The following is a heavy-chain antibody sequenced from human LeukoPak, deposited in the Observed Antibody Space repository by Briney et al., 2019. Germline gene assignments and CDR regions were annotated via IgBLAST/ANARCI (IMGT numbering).Heavy chain of an antibody. CDR2: ISAYNGNT. CDR1: GYTFTSYG. J-gene: IGHJ4*02. Sequence: ASVKVSCKASGYTFTSYGISWVRQAPGQGLEWMGWISAYNGNTKYAQKLQGRVTMTTDTSTSTAYMEVRSLRSDDTAVYFCARVLWGEYSSSWYNYWGQGTLVTVSS. D-gene: IGHD6-13*01. V-gene: IGHV1-18*01. CDR3: ARVLWGEYSSSWYNY.